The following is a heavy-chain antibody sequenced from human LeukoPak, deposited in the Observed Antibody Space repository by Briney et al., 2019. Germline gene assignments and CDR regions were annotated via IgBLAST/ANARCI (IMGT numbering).Heavy chain of an antibody. CDR3: ARHSSSSSQLTFDY. V-gene: IGHV1-18*01. CDR2: ISAYNGNT. D-gene: IGHD6-13*01. J-gene: IGHJ4*02. Sequence: ASVKVSCKASGYTFNIYSISWLRQAPGQGLEWMGWISAYNGNTNYAQKLQGRVTMTTDTSTSTAYMELSRLRSDDTAVYYCARHSSSSSQLTFDYWGQGTLVTVSS. CDR1: GYTFNIYS.